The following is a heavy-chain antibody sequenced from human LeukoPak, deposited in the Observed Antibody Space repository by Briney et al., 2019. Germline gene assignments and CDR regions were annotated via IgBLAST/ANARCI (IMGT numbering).Heavy chain of an antibody. J-gene: IGHJ4*02. D-gene: IGHD3-10*01. CDR3: ARDYGSGSYYNEGYFDY. CDR2: ISYDGSNK. CDR1: GFTFSSYA. V-gene: IGHV3-30-3*01. Sequence: PGGSLRLSCAASGFTFSSYAMHGVRQAPGKGLEWVAVISYDGSNKYYADSVKGRFTISRDNSKNTLYLQMNSLRAEDTAVYYCARDYGSGSYYNEGYFDYWGQGTLVTVSS.